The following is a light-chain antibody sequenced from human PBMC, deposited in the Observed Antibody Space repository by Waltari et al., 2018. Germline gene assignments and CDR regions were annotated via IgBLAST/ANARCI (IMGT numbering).Light chain of an antibody. Sequence: DIQMTQSPSSLSASVGDRVTITCRASLSISTYLNWYQHKPGKAPRLLIYAASSLQSGGPSRFSCSGSGTDFTLTISSLQPEDFAAYYCQHSYSTLFIFTFGQGTKLELK. CDR1: LSISTY. CDR2: AAS. CDR3: QHSYSTLFIFT. V-gene: IGKV1-39*01. J-gene: IGKJ2*01.